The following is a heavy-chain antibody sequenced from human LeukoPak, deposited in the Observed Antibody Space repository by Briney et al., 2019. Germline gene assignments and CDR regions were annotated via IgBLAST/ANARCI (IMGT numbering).Heavy chain of an antibody. CDR2: IKQDGSEK. J-gene: IGHJ4*02. V-gene: IGHV3-7*01. CDR1: GFIFSNSA. CDR3: ARAMDLDY. Sequence: GGSLRLSCAASGFIFSNSAMNWVRQAPGKGLEWVANIKQDGSEKYYVDSVKGRFTISRDNAKNSLYLQMNSLRAEDTAVYYCARAMDLDYWGQGTLVTVSS. D-gene: IGHD3-10*01.